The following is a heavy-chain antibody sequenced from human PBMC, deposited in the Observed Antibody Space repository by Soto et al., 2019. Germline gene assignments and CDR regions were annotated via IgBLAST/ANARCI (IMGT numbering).Heavy chain of an antibody. J-gene: IGHJ5*02. Sequence: SETLSLTCAVYGGSFSGFYWSWIRQPPGKGLEWIGEINHSGTTNSNPSLKSRVTISVGTSKNQFSLKLSSVTAADTAVYYCARDHTPRYNWNYFSWFDPWGQGTMVTVSA. D-gene: IGHD1-7*01. CDR3: ARDHTPRYNWNYFSWFDP. V-gene: IGHV4-34*01. CDR1: GGSFSGFY. CDR2: INHSGTT.